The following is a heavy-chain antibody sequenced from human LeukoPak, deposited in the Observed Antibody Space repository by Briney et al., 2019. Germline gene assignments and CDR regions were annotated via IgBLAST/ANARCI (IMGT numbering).Heavy chain of an antibody. CDR1: GGSISSYY. CDR2: IYTSGST. Sequence: SETLSLTCTVSGGSISSYYWSWIRQPAGKGLEWIGRIYTSGSTNYNPSLKSRVTMSVDTSKNQFSLKLSSVTAADTAVYYCAREGNSRGWGDAFDIWGQGTVVTVSS. D-gene: IGHD6-19*01. CDR3: AREGNSRGWGDAFDI. J-gene: IGHJ3*02. V-gene: IGHV4-4*07.